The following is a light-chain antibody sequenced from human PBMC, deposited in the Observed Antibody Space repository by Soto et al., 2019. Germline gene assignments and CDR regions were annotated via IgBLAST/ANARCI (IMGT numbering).Light chain of an antibody. CDR2: GAS. J-gene: IGKJ2*01. CDR1: QSLSTN. V-gene: IGKV3-15*01. CDR3: PQYHHWQPYT. Sequence: EIVMTQSPATLSVSPGKIATLSCRASQSLSTNVAWYQQKPGQAPRLLMYGASTRATGIPARFSGSGSGTEFTLTISSLQSEAFSVYYGPQYHHWQPYTFGQGNKLEIK.